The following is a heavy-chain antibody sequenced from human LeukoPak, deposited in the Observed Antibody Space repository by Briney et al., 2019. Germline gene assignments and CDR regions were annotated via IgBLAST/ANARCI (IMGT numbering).Heavy chain of an antibody. Sequence: ASVKVSCKASGYTFTSYGISWVRQAPGQGLERMGWISAYNGNTNYAQKLQGRVTMTTDTSTSTAYMELRSLRSDDTAVYYCARDQKGEGYYDSSGQAPWGQGTLVTVSS. CDR1: GYTFTSYG. D-gene: IGHD3-22*01. CDR3: ARDQKGEGYYDSSGQAP. CDR2: ISAYNGNT. V-gene: IGHV1-18*01. J-gene: IGHJ5*02.